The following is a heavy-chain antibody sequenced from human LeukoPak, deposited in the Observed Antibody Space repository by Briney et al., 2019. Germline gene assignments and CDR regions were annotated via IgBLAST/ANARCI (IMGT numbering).Heavy chain of an antibody. CDR3: AKGKPYVYSGYDGEYFDY. Sequence: GASVKVSCKASEDTFTNYYMHWVRQAPGQGLEWLGIINPNGDRTAYAQNFQGRVTMTRDASTTTFYLELSSLRSEDTAVYYCAKGKPYVYSGYDGEYFDYWGQGTLVTVSS. D-gene: IGHD5-12*01. V-gene: IGHV1-46*01. J-gene: IGHJ4*02. CDR1: EDTFTNYY. CDR2: INPNGDRT.